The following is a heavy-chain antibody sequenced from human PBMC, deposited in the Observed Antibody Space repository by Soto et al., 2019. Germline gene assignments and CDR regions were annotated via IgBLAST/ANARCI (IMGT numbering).Heavy chain of an antibody. J-gene: IGHJ4*02. D-gene: IGHD2-2*01. CDR1: GYTFTSYA. Sequence: ASVKVSCKASGYTFTSYAMHWVRQAPGQRLEWMGWINAGNGNTKYSQKFQGRVTITRDTSASTAYMELSSLRSEDTAVYYCARSRLEKDIVVVPAAYFDYWGQGTLVTVSS. V-gene: IGHV1-3*01. CDR3: ARSRLEKDIVVVPAAYFDY. CDR2: INAGNGNT.